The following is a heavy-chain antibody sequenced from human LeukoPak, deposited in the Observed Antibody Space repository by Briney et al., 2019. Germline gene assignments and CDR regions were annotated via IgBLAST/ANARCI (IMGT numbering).Heavy chain of an antibody. CDR1: GGSISSYY. D-gene: IGHD3-10*01. CDR2: IYYSGST. Sequence: PSETLSLTCTVSGGSISSYYWSWIRQPPGKGLEWIGYIYYSGSTNYNPSLKSRVTISVDTSKNQFSLKLSSVTAADTAVCYCARDLGELLFGGFDYWGQGTLVTVSS. CDR3: ARDLGELLFGGFDY. V-gene: IGHV4-59*01. J-gene: IGHJ4*02.